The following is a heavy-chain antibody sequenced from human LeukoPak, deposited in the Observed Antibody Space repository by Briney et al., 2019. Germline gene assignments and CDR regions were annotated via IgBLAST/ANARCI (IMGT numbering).Heavy chain of an antibody. CDR3: TTDSDYYDSSGYYQGNYFDY. CDR1: GFTFSNAW. D-gene: IGHD3-22*01. V-gene: IGHV3-15*01. J-gene: IGHJ4*02. Sequence: GGSLRFSCAASGFTFSNAWMSWVRQAPGKGLEWVGRIKSKTDGGTTDYAAPVKGRFTISRDDSKNTLYLQMNSLKTEDTAVYYCTTDSDYYDSSGYYQGNYFDYWGQGTLVTVSS. CDR2: IKSKTDGGTT.